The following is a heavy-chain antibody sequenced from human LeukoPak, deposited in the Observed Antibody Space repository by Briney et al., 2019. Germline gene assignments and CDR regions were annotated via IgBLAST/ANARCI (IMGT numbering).Heavy chain of an antibody. CDR1: VYTFTKSDY. CDR3: ARGPTDMDFDY. V-gene: IGHV1-46*01. J-gene: IGHJ4*02. CDR2: INPTDGTT. Sequence: GASVKVSCKSSVYTFTKSDYIHWVRQAPGQGLEWMGIINPTDGTTFYAQKFQSRVTLTRDTATNTVFMELSSLRSDDTAVFYCARGPTDMDFDYWGQGSLVTVSS.